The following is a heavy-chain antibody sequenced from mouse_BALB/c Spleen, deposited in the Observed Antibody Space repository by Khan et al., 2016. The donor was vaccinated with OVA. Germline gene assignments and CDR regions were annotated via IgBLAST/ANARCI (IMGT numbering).Heavy chain of an antibody. CDR3: AREDGNYVDVMGY. J-gene: IGHJ4*01. Sequence: QVQLKESGPGLVAPSQSLSINCTVSGFTLISYGVHWVRQSPGKGLEWLGIIWAGGSTKYNSALKARLSISKDNSKSQVFLKMNSVQTDDTAMYYFAREDGNYVDVMGYWGQGASCT. CDR2: IWAGGST. CDR1: GFTLISYG. D-gene: IGHD2-1*01. V-gene: IGHV2-9*02.